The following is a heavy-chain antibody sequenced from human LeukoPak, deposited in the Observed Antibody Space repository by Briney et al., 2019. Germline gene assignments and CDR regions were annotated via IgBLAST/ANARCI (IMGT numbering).Heavy chain of an antibody. Sequence: SETLSLTCTVSGGSISSYYWSWIRQPPGKGLEWIGYIYYSGSTNYNPSLKSRVTISVDTSKNQFSLKLSSVTAADTAVYYCAIGLTGVSAAFDIWGQGTMVTVSS. J-gene: IGHJ3*02. V-gene: IGHV4-59*08. D-gene: IGHD1-20*01. CDR2: IYYSGST. CDR3: AIGLTGVSAAFDI. CDR1: GGSISSYY.